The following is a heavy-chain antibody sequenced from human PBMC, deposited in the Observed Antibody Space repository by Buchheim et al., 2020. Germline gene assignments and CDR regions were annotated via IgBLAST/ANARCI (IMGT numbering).Heavy chain of an antibody. V-gene: IGHV1-2*02. CDR3: ARNKGAPEYYYDSSALGHFDY. CDR1: GYTFTGYY. J-gene: IGHJ4*02. D-gene: IGHD3-22*01. CDR2: INPNSGGT. Sequence: QVQLVQSGAEVKKPGASVKVSCKASGYTFTGYYMHWVRQAPGQGLEWMGWINPNSGGTNYAQKFKGRVTMTRDTSISTAYMELSRLRADDTSVYYCARNKGAPEYYYDSSALGHFDYWGQGTL.